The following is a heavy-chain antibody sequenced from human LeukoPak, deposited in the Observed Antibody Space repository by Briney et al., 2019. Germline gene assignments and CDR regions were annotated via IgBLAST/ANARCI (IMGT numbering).Heavy chain of an antibody. Sequence: GASVKVSCTSSGYTLTAYYIHWVRQAPGQGLEWLGWMNPHSGGTNYAQNFWGRVTMATDTSINTAYMELTGLTPDDTALYYCARAQRTISGMDVWGQGTTVAVSS. J-gene: IGHJ6*02. D-gene: IGHD2-2*01. V-gene: IGHV1-2*02. CDR3: ARAQRTISGMDV. CDR2: MNPHSGGT. CDR1: GYTLTAYY.